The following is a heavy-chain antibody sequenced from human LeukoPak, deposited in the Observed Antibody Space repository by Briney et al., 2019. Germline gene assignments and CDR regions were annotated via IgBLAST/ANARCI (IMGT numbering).Heavy chain of an antibody. CDR3: AKSTAEYQLLYEDY. D-gene: IGHD2-2*02. CDR1: GFTFSSYA. V-gene: IGHV3-23*01. Sequence: AGGSLRLSCAASGFTFSSYAMSWVRQAPGKGLEWVSAISGSGGSTYYADSVKGRFTISRDNSKNTLYLQMNSLRAEDTAVYYCAKSTAEYQLLYEDYWGQGTLVTVSS. CDR2: ISGSGGST. J-gene: IGHJ4*02.